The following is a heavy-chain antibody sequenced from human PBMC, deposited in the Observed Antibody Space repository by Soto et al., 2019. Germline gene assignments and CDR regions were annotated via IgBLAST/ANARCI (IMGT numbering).Heavy chain of an antibody. CDR3: AVYGSSSEWDYFDS. CDR2: IYPGDSET. CDR1: GYSFTNYW. Sequence: EAQLVQSGAEVKKPGESLKISCKASGYSFTNYWIGWVRQMPGKGLEWMGIIYPGDSETKYSPSFQGQVTISADRSISTAYLQWRSLKASDSAMYYCAVYGSSSEWDYFDSWGQGTLVTVSS. J-gene: IGHJ4*02. D-gene: IGHD6-6*01. V-gene: IGHV5-51*01.